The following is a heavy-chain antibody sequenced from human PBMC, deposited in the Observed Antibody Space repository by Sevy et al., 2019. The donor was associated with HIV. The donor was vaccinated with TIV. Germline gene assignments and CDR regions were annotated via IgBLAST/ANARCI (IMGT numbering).Heavy chain of an antibody. CDR3: ARSDYGSGRF. Sequence: GGSLRLSCAASGFTFSSYEMNWVRQAPGKGLEWISYISSSGSTMYYADSVKGRFTISRDNAKNSLYLQMNSLRAEDTAVYYCARSDYGSGRFWGQGTLVTVSS. CDR1: GFTFSSYE. V-gene: IGHV3-48*03. D-gene: IGHD3-10*01. CDR2: ISSSGSTM. J-gene: IGHJ4*02.